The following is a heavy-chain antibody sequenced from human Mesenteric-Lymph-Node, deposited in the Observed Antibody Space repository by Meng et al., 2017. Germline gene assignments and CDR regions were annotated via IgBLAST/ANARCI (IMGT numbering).Heavy chain of an antibody. D-gene: IGHD3-10*01. CDR1: GFTFSSYG. Sequence: QVQLVESGGGVVQPGRSLRLSCAASGFTFSSYGMHWVRQAPGKGLEWVAVIWYDGSNKYYADSVKGLFTISRDNSKNTLYLQMNSLRAEDTAVYYCARGEMVRGLDYWGQGTLVTVSS. J-gene: IGHJ4*02. CDR3: ARGEMVRGLDY. CDR2: IWYDGSNK. V-gene: IGHV3-33*01.